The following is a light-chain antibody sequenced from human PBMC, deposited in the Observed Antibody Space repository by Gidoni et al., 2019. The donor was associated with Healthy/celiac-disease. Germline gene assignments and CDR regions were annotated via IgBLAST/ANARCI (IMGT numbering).Light chain of an antibody. Sequence: SYVLTQPPSVSVAPGKTARITCEGNNIGSKSVHWYQQKPGQAPVLVIYYDSDRPSGIPERFSGSNSGNTATLTISRVEAGDEADYYCQVLDSSSDHVVFGGGTKLTVL. CDR1: NIGSKS. V-gene: IGLV3-21*04. J-gene: IGLJ2*01. CDR2: YDS. CDR3: QVLDSSSDHVV.